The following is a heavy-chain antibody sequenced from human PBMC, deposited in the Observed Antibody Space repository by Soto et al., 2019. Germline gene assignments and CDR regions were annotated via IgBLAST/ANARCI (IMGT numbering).Heavy chain of an antibody. Sequence: QLQLQESGPGLVKPSETLSLTCTVSGGSISSSSYYWGWIRQPPGKGLEWIGSIYYSGSTYYNPSLQSRITISVDTSKNQFSLKLSSVTAADTAVYYCARHLILGIRDYYYMDVWGKGTTVTVSS. V-gene: IGHV4-39*01. CDR2: IYYSGST. D-gene: IGHD7-27*01. CDR3: ARHLILGIRDYYYMDV. CDR1: GGSISSSSYY. J-gene: IGHJ6*03.